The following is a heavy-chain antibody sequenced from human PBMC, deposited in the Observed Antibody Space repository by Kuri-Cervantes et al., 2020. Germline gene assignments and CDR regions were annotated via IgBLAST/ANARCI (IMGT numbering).Heavy chain of an antibody. Sequence: SETLSLTCTVSGASISTNYWSWIRQSPGKGLEWIGYIHHTGSTNHIPSLKSRVTISIDTSKNQFSLKLTSVIAADTAVYYCARHSLIAAAGKGGNYWGQGTLVTVSS. CDR2: IHHTGST. V-gene: IGHV4-59*13. CDR1: GASISTNY. J-gene: IGHJ4*02. D-gene: IGHD6-13*01. CDR3: ARHSLIAAAGKGGNY.